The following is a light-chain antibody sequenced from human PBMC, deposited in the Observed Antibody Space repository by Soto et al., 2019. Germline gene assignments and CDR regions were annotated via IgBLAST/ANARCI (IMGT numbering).Light chain of an antibody. CDR3: QQINSYPLT. V-gene: IGKV1-9*01. J-gene: IGKJ4*01. CDR2: AAS. CDR1: QGISSY. Sequence: IQLTQSPSSLSASVGDRVTITCRASQGISSYLAWYQQKPGKAPKLLIYAASTLQSGVPSRFSGSGSGTDFTLTISSLQHEDFATYYCQQINSYPLTVGGGTKVDI.